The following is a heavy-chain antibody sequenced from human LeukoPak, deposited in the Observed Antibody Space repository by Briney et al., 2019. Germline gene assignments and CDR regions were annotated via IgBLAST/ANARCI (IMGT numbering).Heavy chain of an antibody. CDR1: GFTFSSYA. CDR3: AKGIVVAPAAIIFDY. J-gene: IGHJ4*02. Sequence: GGSLRLSCAASGFTFSSYAMSWVRQAPGKGLEWVSAISGSGGSTYYADSVKGRFTISRDNSKNTLYLQMNSLRAEDTAVYYCAKGIVVAPAAIIFDYWGQGTLVTVSS. D-gene: IGHD2-2*02. V-gene: IGHV3-23*01. CDR2: ISGSGGST.